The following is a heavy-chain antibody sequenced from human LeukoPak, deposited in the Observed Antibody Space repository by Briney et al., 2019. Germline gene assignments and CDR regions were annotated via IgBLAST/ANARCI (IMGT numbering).Heavy chain of an antibody. Sequence: PSQTLSLNCTVSGGSITRGGHYWTWIRQHPGEGLEWIGYISHNGNTYYNPSLKSRVTISLDTSRNQFSLELSSVTAADTAVYFCARYYCGSSSCPGVDYWGQGTLVTVSS. CDR3: ARYYCGSSSCPGVDY. CDR2: ISHNGNT. V-gene: IGHV4-31*03. D-gene: IGHD2-2*01. CDR1: GGSITRGGHY. J-gene: IGHJ4*02.